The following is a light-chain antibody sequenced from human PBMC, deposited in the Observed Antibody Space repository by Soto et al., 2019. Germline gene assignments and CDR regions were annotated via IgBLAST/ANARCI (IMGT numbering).Light chain of an antibody. CDR1: QTISSW. V-gene: IGKV1-5*03. CDR3: QQYNSYSEA. Sequence: DIQMTQSPSSLSASVGDTVTITCRASQTISSWLAWYQQKPGKAPKLLIYKASTLKSGVPSRFSGSGSGTEFTLTISSLQPDDFATYYCQQYNSYSEAFGQGTKVDTK. CDR2: KAS. J-gene: IGKJ1*01.